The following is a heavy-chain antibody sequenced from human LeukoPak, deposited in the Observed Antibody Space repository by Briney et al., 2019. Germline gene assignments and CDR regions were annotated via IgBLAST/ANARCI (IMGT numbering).Heavy chain of an antibody. J-gene: IGHJ4*02. D-gene: IGHD6-19*01. Sequence: ASVKVSCKASGYTFTTYAMNWVRQAPGQGLEWMGIINPSGGSTSYAQKFQGRVTMTRDTSISTAYMELSRLRSDDTAVYYCARDPNSSGWYRYDYWGQGTLVTVSS. V-gene: IGHV1-46*01. CDR3: ARDPNSSGWYRYDY. CDR1: GYTFTTYA. CDR2: INPSGGST.